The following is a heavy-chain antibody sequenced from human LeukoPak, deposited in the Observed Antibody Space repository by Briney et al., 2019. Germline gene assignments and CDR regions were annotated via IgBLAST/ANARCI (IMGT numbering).Heavy chain of an antibody. CDR1: GGSISSGDYY. D-gene: IGHD3-22*01. CDR3: ARLYFDSSGYYHEYFQD. Sequence: SETLSLTCTVSGGSISSGDYYWSWIRQPPGKGLEWIGHIYYSGSTDYNPSLKSRVTISVDTSKNQFSLKLSSVTAADTAVYYCARLYFDSSGYYHEYFQDWGQGTLVTVSS. J-gene: IGHJ1*01. CDR2: IYYSGST. V-gene: IGHV4-30-4*01.